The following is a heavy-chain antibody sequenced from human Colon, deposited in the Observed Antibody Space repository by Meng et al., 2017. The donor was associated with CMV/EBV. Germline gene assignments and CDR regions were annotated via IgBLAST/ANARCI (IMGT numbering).Heavy chain of an antibody. CDR3: ARDRSYGSGTSSD. CDR2: IYYTGSA. V-gene: IGHV4-39*07. D-gene: IGHD3-10*01. CDR1: GDFISSSSYY. Sequence: TVSGDFISSSSYYWGWIRQPPGKGLEWIACIYYTGSAYYNPSLKSRITISVDTSKNQFSLDVSSVTVADTAVYYCARDRSYGSGTSSDWGRGTLVTVSS. J-gene: IGHJ4*02.